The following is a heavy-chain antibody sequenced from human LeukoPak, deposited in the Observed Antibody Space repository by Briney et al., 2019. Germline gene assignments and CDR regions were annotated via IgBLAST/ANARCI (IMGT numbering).Heavy chain of an antibody. J-gene: IGHJ6*03. D-gene: IGHD1-26*01. CDR3: ARHRWELLLGVNYYYYMDV. CDR1: GGTFSSYA. V-gene: IGHV1-69*05. CDR2: IIPIFGTA. Sequence: SVKVSCKASGGTFSSYAMSWVRQAPGQGLEWMGGIIPIFGTANYAQKFQGRVTITTDESTSTAYMELSSLRSEDTAVYYCARHRWELLLGVNYYYYMDVWGKGTTVTVSS.